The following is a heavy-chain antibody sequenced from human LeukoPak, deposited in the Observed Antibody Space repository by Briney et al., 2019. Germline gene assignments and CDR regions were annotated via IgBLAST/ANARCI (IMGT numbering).Heavy chain of an antibody. D-gene: IGHD3-22*01. CDR3: AREGLTYYYDSSGYYPY. CDR2: IIPILGIA. J-gene: IGHJ4*02. V-gene: IGHV1-69*04. Sequence: SVKVSCKASGGTFSSYAISWVRQAPGQGLEWMGRIIPILGIANYAQKFQGRVTITADKSTSTAYMELSGLRSEDTAVYYCAREGLTYYYDSSGYYPYWGQGTLVTVSS. CDR1: GGTFSSYA.